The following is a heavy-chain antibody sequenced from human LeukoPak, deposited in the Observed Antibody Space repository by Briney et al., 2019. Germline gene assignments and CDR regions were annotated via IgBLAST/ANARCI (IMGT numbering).Heavy chain of an antibody. J-gene: IGHJ4*02. CDR3: VRGTGY. Sequence: GGSLRLSCSVSGFTISPYFLHWVRKPPGKGLEYVSAISSNGDNTYYADSVKGRFTISRDNSKNTLYLQMSSLRADDTAVYYCVRGTGYWGQGTLVTVSS. V-gene: IGHV3-64D*06. CDR2: ISSNGDNT. CDR1: GFTISPYF.